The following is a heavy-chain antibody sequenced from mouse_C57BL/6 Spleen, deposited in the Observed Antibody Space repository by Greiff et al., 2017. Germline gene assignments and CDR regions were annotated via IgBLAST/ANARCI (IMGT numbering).Heavy chain of an antibody. CDR2: IDPETGGT. V-gene: IGHV1-15*01. CDR1: GYTFTDYE. CDR3: TRKGSNSWFAY. Sequence: VQLQQSGAELVRPGASVTLSCKASGYTFTDYEMHWVKQTPVHGLEWIGAIDPETGGTAYNQKFKGKAILTADKSSSTAYRELRSLTSEDSAVYYCTRKGSNSWFAYGGQGTLVTVSA. J-gene: IGHJ3*01. D-gene: IGHD2-5*01.